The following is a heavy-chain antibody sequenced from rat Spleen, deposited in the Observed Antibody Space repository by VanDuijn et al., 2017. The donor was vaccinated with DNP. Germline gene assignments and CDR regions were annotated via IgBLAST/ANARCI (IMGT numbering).Heavy chain of an antibody. CDR2: ISYSGSS. CDR3: ARLTRYFDY. CDR1: GYSITSNY. D-gene: IGHD1-7*01. Sequence: EVQLQESGPGLVKPSQSLSLTCSVTGYSITSNYWAWIRKFPGNKMEWIGHISYSGSSSYNPSLKSRFSITRDTSKNQFFLQLNSVTPEHTATYYCARLTRYFDYWGQGVMVTVSS. V-gene: IGHV3-1*01. J-gene: IGHJ2*01.